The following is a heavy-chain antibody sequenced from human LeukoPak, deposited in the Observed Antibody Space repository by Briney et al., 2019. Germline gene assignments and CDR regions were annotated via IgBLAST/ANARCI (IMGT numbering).Heavy chain of an antibody. Sequence: GASVKVSCKASGGTFSSYAISWVRQAPGQGLEWMGGIIPIFGTANYAQKFQGRVTITTDESTSTAYMELSSLRSEDTAVYYCARVGPDDYNNDYNWFDPWGQGTLVTVSS. D-gene: IGHD4-11*01. CDR3: ARVGPDDYNNDYNWFDP. CDR2: IIPIFGTA. V-gene: IGHV1-69*05. J-gene: IGHJ5*02. CDR1: GGTFSSYA.